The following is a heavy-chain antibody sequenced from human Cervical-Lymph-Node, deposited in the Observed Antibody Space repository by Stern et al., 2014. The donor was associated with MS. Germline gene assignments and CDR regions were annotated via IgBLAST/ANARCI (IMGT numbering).Heavy chain of an antibody. CDR1: SFGFLSYG. J-gene: IGHJ6*02. CDR3: AKDPDRRPYYYDGMDV. V-gene: IGHV3-30*18. Sequence: QVQLLESGGGVVQPGRSLRLSCAASSFGFLSYGLHWVRQAPGKGLEWVAVISYDGSNKYYADSVKGRFTISRDNSKNTLYLQMNSLRTDDTAVYYCAKDPDRRPYYYDGMDVWGQGTTVTVSS. D-gene: IGHD1-14*01. CDR2: ISYDGSNK.